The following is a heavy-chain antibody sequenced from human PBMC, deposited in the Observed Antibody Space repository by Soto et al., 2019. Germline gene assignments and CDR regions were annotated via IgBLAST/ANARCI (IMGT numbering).Heavy chain of an antibody. V-gene: IGHV3-9*01. Sequence: EVQLVESGGGLVQPGRSLRLSCAASGFTFDDYAMHWVRQAPGKGLEWVSGISWNSGSIGYADSVKGRFTISRDNAKNYLYLQMNGLGAEDTALYYCAKDALGYDFWSGYSEGSWFDPWGQGTLVTVSS. CDR2: ISWNSGSI. CDR3: AKDALGYDFWSGYSEGSWFDP. J-gene: IGHJ5*02. CDR1: GFTFDDYA. D-gene: IGHD3-3*01.